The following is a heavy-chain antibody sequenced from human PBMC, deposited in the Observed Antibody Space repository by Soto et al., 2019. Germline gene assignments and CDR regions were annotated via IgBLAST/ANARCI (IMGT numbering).Heavy chain of an antibody. Sequence: QAHLVESGGGVVQPGRSLRLSCAASGFTFTSYGMHWVRQAPGTRLEWVAVISYDGGLQHYADSVKGRFTISRDNSKNMVLLQMNSLRAEDTAVYYCVSERGYGHDSVPYSWGQGTLVSVSS. CDR3: VSERGYGHDSVPYS. D-gene: IGHD5-18*01. CDR1: GFTFTSYG. J-gene: IGHJ4*02. CDR2: ISYDGGLQ. V-gene: IGHV3-30*03.